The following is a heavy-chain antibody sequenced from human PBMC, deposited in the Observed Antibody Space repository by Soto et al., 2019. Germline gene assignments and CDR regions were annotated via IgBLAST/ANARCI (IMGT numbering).Heavy chain of an antibody. J-gene: IGHJ5*02. V-gene: IGHV4-34*01. D-gene: IGHD3-10*01. CDR1: GGSFSGYY. CDR2: INHSEST. CDR3: ATSCMVRGVIMASRQVTTGFDP. Sequence: PSETLSLTCAVYGGSFSGYYWSWIRQPPGKGLEWIGEINHSESTNYNPSLKSRVTISVDTSKNQFSLKLSSVTAADTAVYYCATSCMVRGVIMASRQVTTGFDPWGQGTLVTVSS.